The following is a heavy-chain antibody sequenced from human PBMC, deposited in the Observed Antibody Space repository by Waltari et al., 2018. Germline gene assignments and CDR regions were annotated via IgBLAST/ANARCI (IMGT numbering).Heavy chain of an antibody. J-gene: IGHJ4*02. CDR1: GYTFTSYG. Sequence: QVQLVQSGTEVKKPGASVKVSCKASGYTFTSYGISWVRQAPGQGLGWMGWISVKKGNTNKVQKLQGRITRTTDTSTNTAYMELRSLRYDDTAVYYCARGGLDSGSYLPTPDPLGYWGQGTLVTVSS. D-gene: IGHD1-26*01. CDR3: ARGGLDSGSYLPTPDPLGY. CDR2: ISVKKGNT. V-gene: IGHV1-18*01.